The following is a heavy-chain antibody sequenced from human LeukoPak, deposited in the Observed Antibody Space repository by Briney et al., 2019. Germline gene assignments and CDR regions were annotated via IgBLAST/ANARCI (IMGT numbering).Heavy chain of an antibody. CDR1: GFTFSSYS. J-gene: IGHJ4*02. CDR2: IWYDGSNK. V-gene: IGHV3-33*06. D-gene: IGHD6-13*01. Sequence: PGGSLRLSCAASGFTFSSYSMHWVRQAPGKGLEWVAVIWYDGSNKYYADSVKGRFTISRDNSKNTLYLQMNSLRAEDTAVYYCAKSAAASSYFDYWGQGTLVTVSS. CDR3: AKSAAASSYFDY.